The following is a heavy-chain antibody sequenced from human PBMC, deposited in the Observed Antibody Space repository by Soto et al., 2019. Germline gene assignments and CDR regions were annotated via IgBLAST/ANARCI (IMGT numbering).Heavy chain of an antibody. CDR1: GGSISSGGYY. V-gene: IGHV4-31*03. Sequence: QVQLQESGPGLVKPSQTLSLTCTVSGGSISSGGYYWSWIRQHPGKGLEWIGYIYYSGSTYYNPYLKSRVTISVDTSKNQFSLKLSSVTAADTAVYYCARGAILGITGTGGRGDNWFDPWGQGTLVTVSS. CDR3: ARGAILGITGTGGRGDNWFDP. CDR2: IYYSGST. J-gene: IGHJ5*02. D-gene: IGHD1-7*01.